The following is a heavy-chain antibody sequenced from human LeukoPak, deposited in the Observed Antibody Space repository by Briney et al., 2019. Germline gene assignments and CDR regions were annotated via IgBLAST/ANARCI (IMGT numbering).Heavy chain of an antibody. V-gene: IGHV3-7*01. J-gene: IGHJ6*03. Sequence: GGSLRLSCAASGFTFSSYWMSWVRQAPGKGLEWVANIKQDGSEKYYVDSVKGRFTISRDNAKNSLYLQMNSLRAEDTAVYYCARDTLHCGGDCYSPFPYYYYYMDVWGKGTTVTVSS. CDR3: ARDTLHCGGDCYSPFPYYYYYMDV. CDR2: IKQDGSEK. D-gene: IGHD2-21*01. CDR1: GFTFSSYW.